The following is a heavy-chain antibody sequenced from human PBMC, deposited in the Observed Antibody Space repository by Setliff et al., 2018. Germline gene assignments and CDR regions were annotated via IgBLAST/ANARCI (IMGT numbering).Heavy chain of an antibody. CDR1: GGTFSTYA. CDR2: IISMFGTT. J-gene: IGHJ3*02. D-gene: IGHD3-22*01. V-gene: IGHV1-69*05. Sequence: GATVKVSCKASGGTFSTYAISWVRQAPGQGLEWMGGIISMFGTTNYAQKFQGRVTMTTDTSTSTAYMELRSLRSDDTAVYYCARDLGYQYYYDSSGRDAFDIWGQGTMVTVSS. CDR3: ARDLGYQYYYDSSGRDAFDI.